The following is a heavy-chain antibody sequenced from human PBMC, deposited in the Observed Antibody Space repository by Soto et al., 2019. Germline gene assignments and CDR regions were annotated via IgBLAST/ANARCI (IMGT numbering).Heavy chain of an antibody. Sequence: ASVKVSCKASGYTFTGYYMHWVRQAPGQGLEWMGWINPNSGGTNYAQKFQGRVAMTRDTSISTAYMEVSRLRSGDTAVYYCARKPRSCVAFEIWGQGAMVTVAS. CDR2: INPNSGGT. CDR1: GYTFTGYY. CDR3: ARKPRSCVAFEI. V-gene: IGHV1-2*02. J-gene: IGHJ3*02.